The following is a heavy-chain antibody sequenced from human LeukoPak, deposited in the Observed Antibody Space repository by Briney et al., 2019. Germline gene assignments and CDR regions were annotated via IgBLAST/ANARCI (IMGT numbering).Heavy chain of an antibody. J-gene: IGHJ3*02. Sequence: PGGSLRLSCAASGFTFSSYGMHWVRQAPGKGLEWVAVIWYNGSNKYYADSVKGRFTISRDNSKNTLYLQMNSLRAEDTAVYYCARAPMSSGWLFDALDIWGQGTMVTVSS. CDR2: IWYNGSNK. CDR1: GFTFSSYG. CDR3: ARAPMSSGWLFDALDI. V-gene: IGHV3-33*01. D-gene: IGHD6-19*01.